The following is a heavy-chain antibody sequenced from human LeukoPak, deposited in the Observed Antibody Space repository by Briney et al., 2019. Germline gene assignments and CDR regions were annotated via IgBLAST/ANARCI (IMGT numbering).Heavy chain of an antibody. CDR2: ISSSSSYT. CDR3: ANDACSGGSCYWGYYFDY. V-gene: IGHV3-11*03. D-gene: IGHD2-15*01. CDR1: GFTFSDYY. Sequence: PGGSLRLSCAASGFTFSDYYMSWIRQAPGKGLEWVSYISSSSSYTNYADSVKGRFTISRDNSKNTLYLQMNSLRAEDTAVYYCANDACSGGSCYWGYYFDYWGQGTLVTVSS. J-gene: IGHJ4*02.